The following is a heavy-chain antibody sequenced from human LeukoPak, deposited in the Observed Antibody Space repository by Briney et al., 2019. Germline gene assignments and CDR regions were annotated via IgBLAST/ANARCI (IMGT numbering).Heavy chain of an antibody. J-gene: IGHJ4*02. CDR1: GFTFSSYE. V-gene: IGHV3-48*03. CDR3: ARGGYGDYVGVDY. CDR2: ISSSGSTI. D-gene: IGHD4-17*01. Sequence: GGSLRLSCAASGFTFSSYETNWVRQAPGKGLEWASYISSSGSTIYYADSVKGRFTISRDNAKNSLYLQMNSLRAEDTAVYYCARGGYGDYVGVDYWGQGTLVTVSS.